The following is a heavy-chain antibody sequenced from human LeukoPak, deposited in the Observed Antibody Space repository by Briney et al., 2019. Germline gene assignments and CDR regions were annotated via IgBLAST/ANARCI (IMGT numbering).Heavy chain of an antibody. D-gene: IGHD7-27*01. CDR2: IYSSGST. Sequence: PSETLSLTCTVSGGSISSGSYWSWIRQPVGKGLDWIGRIYSSGSTNYNPSLKSRVTISVDTSKNQFSLRLSSVTAADTAVYYCASRKLGNDYWGQGTLVTVSS. CDR3: ASRKLGNDY. J-gene: IGHJ4*02. V-gene: IGHV4-61*02. CDR1: GGSISSGSY.